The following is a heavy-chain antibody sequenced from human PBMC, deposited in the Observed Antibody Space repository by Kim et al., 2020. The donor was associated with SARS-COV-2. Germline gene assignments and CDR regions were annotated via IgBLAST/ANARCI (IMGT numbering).Heavy chain of an antibody. CDR2: IYHSGST. Sequence: SETLSLTCTVSGYSISSGYYWGWIRQPPGKGLEWIGSIYHSGSTYYNPSLKSRVTISVDTSKNQFSLKLSSVTAADTAVYYCARGLRKLVGDYTNPFDYWGQGTLVTVSS. D-gene: IGHD4-4*01. CDR3: ARGLRKLVGDYTNPFDY. CDR1: GYSISSGYY. V-gene: IGHV4-38-2*02. J-gene: IGHJ4*02.